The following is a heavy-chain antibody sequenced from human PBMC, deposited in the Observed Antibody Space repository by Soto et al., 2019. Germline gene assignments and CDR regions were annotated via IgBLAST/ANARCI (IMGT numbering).Heavy chain of an antibody. CDR3: ARVVGAKEGYYYGMDV. V-gene: IGHV4-61*05. J-gene: IGHJ6*02. CDR1: GGSISSSSYY. CDR2: VYYSGST. D-gene: IGHD1-26*01. Sequence: SETLSLTCTVSGGSISSSSYYWGWIRQPPGKGLEWIGYVYYSGSTNYNPSLKSRVTISVDTSKNQFSLKLSSVTAADTAVYYCARVVGAKEGYYYGMDVWGQGTTVTVSS.